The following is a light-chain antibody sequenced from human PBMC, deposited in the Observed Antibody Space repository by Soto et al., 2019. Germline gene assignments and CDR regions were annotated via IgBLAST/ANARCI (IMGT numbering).Light chain of an antibody. V-gene: IGLV2-11*01. J-gene: IGLJ2*01. CDR1: SSDVGGYNY. CDR2: DVS. Sequence: QSALTQPRSVSGSPGQSVTISCTGTSSDVGGYNYVSWYHQDPGKAPKLMIYDVSKRPSGVPDRFSGSKSGNTASLTISGLQAEDEADYYCCSYAGSYTLVFGGGTKVTVL. CDR3: CSYAGSYTLV.